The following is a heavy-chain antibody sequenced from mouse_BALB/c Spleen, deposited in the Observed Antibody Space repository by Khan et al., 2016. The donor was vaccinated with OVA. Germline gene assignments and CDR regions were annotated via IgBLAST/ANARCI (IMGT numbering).Heavy chain of an antibody. CDR3: SCELLGFAY. CDR1: GDSITSGY. V-gene: IGHV3-8*02. D-gene: IGHD2-1*01. CDR2: ISYSGNS. J-gene: IGHJ3*01. Sequence: EVQLQESGPSLVKPSQTLSLTCSVTGDSITSGYWNWIRKFPGNKLEYMGYISYSGNSYYNPSLKSRISVTRDTSKTQYYLQLNSVTTEDTATYYCSCELLGFAYWGQGTLVTVSS.